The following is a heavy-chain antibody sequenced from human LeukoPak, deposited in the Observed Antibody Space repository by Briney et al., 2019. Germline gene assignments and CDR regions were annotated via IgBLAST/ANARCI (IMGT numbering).Heavy chain of an antibody. V-gene: IGHV3-7*01. CDR3: VRDSPGYGAYDFD. D-gene: IGHD5-12*01. CDR2: IKEDGSAK. CDR1: GFTFSSYW. J-gene: IGHJ4*02. Sequence: GGSLRLSCAASGFTFSSYWMCWVRQAPGKGLEWVANIKEDGSAKYYVDSVKGRFTISRDNAKNSLYLQMNNLSAEDTAVYYCVRDSPGYGAYDFDWGQGTLVTVSS.